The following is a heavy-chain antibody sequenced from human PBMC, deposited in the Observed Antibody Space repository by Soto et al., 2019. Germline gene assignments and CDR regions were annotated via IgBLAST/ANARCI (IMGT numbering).Heavy chain of an antibody. V-gene: IGHV1-2*02. CDR2: INPTTGAT. Sequence: GASVKVSCKASGYTFTAQYLHWVRKAPGEGLEWMGWINPTTGATRYAQKFQGRVTMTRDTSMSTAYLEVRGLRPDDTAVYYCAKGDSSWVSWFDPWGQGTLVTVSS. CDR3: AKGDSSWVSWFDP. CDR1: GYTFTAQY. J-gene: IGHJ5*02. D-gene: IGHD6-19*01.